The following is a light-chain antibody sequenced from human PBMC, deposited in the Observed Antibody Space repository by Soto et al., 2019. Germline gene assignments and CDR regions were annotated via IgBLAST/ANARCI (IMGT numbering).Light chain of an antibody. J-gene: IGLJ1*01. Sequence: QSALAQPASVSGSPGQSITISCTGTSSDVGSYNLVSWYQQHPGKAPTLMIYEVSKRPSGVSNRFSGSKSGNTASLTISGLQAEDEADYSCCSYGGRNTFVFGSGTKLTVL. CDR2: EVS. CDR1: SSDVGSYNL. CDR3: CSYGGRNTFV. V-gene: IGLV2-23*02.